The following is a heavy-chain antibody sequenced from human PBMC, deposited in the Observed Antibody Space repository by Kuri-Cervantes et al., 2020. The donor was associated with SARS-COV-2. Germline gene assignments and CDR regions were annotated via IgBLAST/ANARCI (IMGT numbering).Heavy chain of an antibody. V-gene: IGHV1-69*04. CDR3: ARHSLSSSSLLFDY. J-gene: IGHJ4*02. CDR1: GGTFSSYA. CDR2: IIPILGIA. D-gene: IGHD6-6*01. Sequence: SVKVSCKAPGGTFSSYAISWVRQAPGQGLEWMGRIIPILGIANYAQKFQGRVTITADKSTSTAYMELSSLRSEDTAVYYCARHSLSSSSLLFDYWGQGTLVTVSS.